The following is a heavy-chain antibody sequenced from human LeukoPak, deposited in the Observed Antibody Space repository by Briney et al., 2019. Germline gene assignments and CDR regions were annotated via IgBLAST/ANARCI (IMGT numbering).Heavy chain of an antibody. V-gene: IGHV4-39*07. CDR2: IYHSGST. Sequence: PSETLSLTCTVSGGSISSSSSYWGWIRQPPGKGLEWIGTIYHSGSTYYNPSLKSRVRISVDTSKNQFSLKLSSVTAADTAVYYCARMAAAGTYFDAFDIWGQGTMVTVSS. J-gene: IGHJ3*02. CDR3: ARMAAAGTYFDAFDI. CDR1: GGSISSSSSY. D-gene: IGHD6-13*01.